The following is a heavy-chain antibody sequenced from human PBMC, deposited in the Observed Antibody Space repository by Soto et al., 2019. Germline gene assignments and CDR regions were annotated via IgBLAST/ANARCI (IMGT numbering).Heavy chain of an antibody. D-gene: IGHD6-25*01. CDR1: GFTFSDYY. V-gene: IGHV3-11*05. CDR2: INSSSTYT. J-gene: IGHJ2*01. Sequence: QVQLVESGGGLVKPGGSLRLSCAASGFTFSDYYMSWIRRAPGKGLEWVSYINSSSTYTNYADSVKGRFTISRDNAKNSLYLQMNSLRAEDTAVYYCARIIAAAGGRRYFDLWGCGTLVTSSS. CDR3: ARIIAAAGGRRYFDL.